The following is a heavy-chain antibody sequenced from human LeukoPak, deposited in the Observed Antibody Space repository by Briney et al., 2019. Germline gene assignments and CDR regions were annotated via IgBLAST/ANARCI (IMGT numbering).Heavy chain of an antibody. V-gene: IGHV3-74*01. CDR1: GFTVSSNY. J-gene: IGHJ6*02. CDR3: TRDLMDYDVSTGLHHYYMDV. D-gene: IGHD3-9*01. CDR2: ISGDGRNI. Sequence: GGSLRLSCAASGFTVSSNYMSWVRQAPGKGLVWVSRISGDGRNINYADSVRGRFTISRDNAKNTLYLQMNTLRVEDTAVYYCTRDLMDYDVSTGLHHYYMDVWGQGTTVTVSS.